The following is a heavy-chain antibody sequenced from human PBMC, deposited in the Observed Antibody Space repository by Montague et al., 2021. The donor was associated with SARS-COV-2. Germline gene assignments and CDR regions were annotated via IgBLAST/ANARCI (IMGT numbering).Heavy chain of an antibody. J-gene: IGHJ5*02. V-gene: IGHV3-11*05. CDR2: ISSSSSYT. CDR1: GFTFSDYY. CDR3: ARDVGVVRNWFDP. Sequence: SLRLSCAASGFTFSDYYMRWIRQAPGKGLEWVSYISSSSSYTNYADSVKGRFTISRDNAKNSLYLQMNSLRAEDTAVYYCARDVGVVRNWFDPWGQGTLVTVSS. D-gene: IGHD3-10*01.